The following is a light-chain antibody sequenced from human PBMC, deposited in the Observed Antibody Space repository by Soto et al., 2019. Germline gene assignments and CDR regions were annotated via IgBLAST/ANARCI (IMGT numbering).Light chain of an antibody. J-gene: IGKJ2*01. CDR3: QQSHGFPYT. V-gene: IGKV1-39*01. CDR1: QSISSY. CDR2: AAS. Sequence: DIQMTQSPSSLSASVGDRVTITCRASQSISSYLNWYQQKPGKAPKLLIYAASSLQSGVPSRFSGSGSGTDFTLTISSLKPEDFATYYCQQSHGFPYTFGQGTKVDIK.